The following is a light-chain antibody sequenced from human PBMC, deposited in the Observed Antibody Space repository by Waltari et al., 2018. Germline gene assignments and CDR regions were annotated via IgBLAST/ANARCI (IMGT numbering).Light chain of an antibody. CDR1: QSISSY. V-gene: IGKV1-39*01. Sequence: DIQMTQSPSSLSASVGDRVTITCRARQSISSYLNWYQQKPGKAPNLLIYAASSLQSGVPSRFSGSGSGTDFTLTISSLQPEDFATYYCQQSYSTPPYTFGQGTKLEIK. CDR2: AAS. J-gene: IGKJ2*01. CDR3: QQSYSTPPYT.